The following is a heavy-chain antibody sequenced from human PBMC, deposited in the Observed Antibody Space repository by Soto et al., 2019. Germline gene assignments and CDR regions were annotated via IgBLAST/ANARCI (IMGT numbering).Heavy chain of an antibody. CDR1: GFTFSSYA. CDR3: ARGGDGSNRPIDYFDY. CDR2: ISYDGSNK. D-gene: IGHD3-10*01. V-gene: IGHV3-30-3*01. Sequence: LRLSCAASGFTFSSYAMHWVRQAPGKGLEWVAVISYDGSNKYYADSVKGRFTISRDNSKNTLYLQMNSLRAEDTAVYYCARGGDGSNRPIDYFDYWGQGTLVTVSS. J-gene: IGHJ4*02.